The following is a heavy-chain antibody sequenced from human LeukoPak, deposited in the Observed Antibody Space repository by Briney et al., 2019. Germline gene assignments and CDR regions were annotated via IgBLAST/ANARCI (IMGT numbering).Heavy chain of an antibody. J-gene: IGHJ4*02. CDR1: GFTFSSYT. CDR2: ISSSSSTI. Sequence: GGSLRLSCAASGFTFSSYTMNWVRQAPGKGLEWVSYISSSSSTIYYADSVKGRFTISRDNAKNSLYLQMNSLRDEDTAVYYCARDLILTLSLFPAAYDYWGQGTLVTVSP. D-gene: IGHD3-9*01. CDR3: ARDLILTLSLFPAAYDY. V-gene: IGHV3-48*02.